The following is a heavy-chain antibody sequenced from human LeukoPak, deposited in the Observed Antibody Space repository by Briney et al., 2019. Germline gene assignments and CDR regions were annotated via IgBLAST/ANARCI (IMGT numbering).Heavy chain of an antibody. CDR2: IYPGDSDT. Sequence: GESLKISCKGSGYSFTSYWIGWVRQMPGKGLEWMGIIYPGDSDTRYSPSFQGQVTISADKSISTAYLQWSSLKASDTAMYYCARQGTIFGAVTIFDYWGQGTLVTVSS. J-gene: IGHJ4*02. D-gene: IGHD3-3*01. CDR3: ARQGTIFGAVTIFDY. CDR1: GYSFTSYW. V-gene: IGHV5-51*01.